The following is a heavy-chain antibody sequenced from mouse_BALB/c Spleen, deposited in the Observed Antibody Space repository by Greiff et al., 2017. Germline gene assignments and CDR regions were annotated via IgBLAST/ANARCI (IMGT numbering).Heavy chain of an antibody. V-gene: IGHV1-7*01. CDR1: GYTFTSYW. Sequence: VQLQQSGAELAKPGASVKLSCKASGYTFTSYWMHWVKQRPGQGLEWIGYINPSTGYTEYNQKFKDKATLTADKSSSTAYMRLSSLTSEDSAVYYCAGRPNAYYRYDDFDYWGQGTTLTVSS. D-gene: IGHD2-14*01. CDR2: INPSTGYT. CDR3: AGRPNAYYRYDDFDY. J-gene: IGHJ2*01.